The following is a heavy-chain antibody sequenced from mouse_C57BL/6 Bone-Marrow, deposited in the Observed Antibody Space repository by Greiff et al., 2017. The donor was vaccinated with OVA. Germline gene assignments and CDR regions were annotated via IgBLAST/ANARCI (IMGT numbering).Heavy chain of an antibody. CDR2: ISSGGSYT. D-gene: IGHD1-1*02. V-gene: IGHV5-6*02. Sequence: EVMLVESGGDLVKPGGSLKLSCAASGFTFSSYGMSWVRQTPDKRLEWVATISSGGSYTYYPDSVKGRFTISRDNAKNTLYLQMSSLKSEDTAMYYCASLLSSCSYWGQGTTLTVSS. CDR3: ASLLSSCSY. CDR1: GFTFSSYG. J-gene: IGHJ2*01.